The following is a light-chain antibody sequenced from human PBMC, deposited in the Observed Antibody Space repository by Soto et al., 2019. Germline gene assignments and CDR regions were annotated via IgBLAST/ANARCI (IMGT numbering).Light chain of an antibody. CDR2: DAS. Sequence: DIQMTQSPSSRSASVGDRVTIACQSSHDVSRNLNWFQQKPGEAPKLLIYDASNLERGVPSRFSGSGSGTDFTLTISSLQPEDVATYYCQQYNSMLSFGGGTEVEMK. V-gene: IGKV1-33*01. CDR1: HDVSRN. J-gene: IGKJ4*01. CDR3: QQYNSMLS.